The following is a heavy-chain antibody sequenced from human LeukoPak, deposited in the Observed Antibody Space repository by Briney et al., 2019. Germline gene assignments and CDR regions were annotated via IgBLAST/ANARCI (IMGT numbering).Heavy chain of an antibody. Sequence: ASVKVSCKASGYTFTSYGITWVRQAPGQGLEWMGWISVHNGNTKYAQKVQDRVTMTTDTSTSTAYMELRSLRSDDTAIYYCARWEENFDRTSNWFDPWGQGTLVTVSS. J-gene: IGHJ5*02. CDR2: ISVHNGNT. CDR1: GYTFTSYG. D-gene: IGHD1-26*01. CDR3: ARWEENFDRTSNWFDP. V-gene: IGHV1-18*01.